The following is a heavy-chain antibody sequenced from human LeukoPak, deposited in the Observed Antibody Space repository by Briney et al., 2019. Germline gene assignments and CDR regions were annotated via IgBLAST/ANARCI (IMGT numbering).Heavy chain of an antibody. CDR3: AKDLSGSFDY. J-gene: IGHJ4*02. D-gene: IGHD1-26*01. V-gene: IGHV3-23*01. Sequence: GGSLRLSCAASGFTFSIYAMSWVRQAPGKGLERVSAISATDVRTYYADSVKGRFTISRDNSKRTLYLQMNSLRAEDTALYYCAKDLSGSFDYWGQGSLVTVSS. CDR1: GFTFSIYA. CDR2: ISATDVRT.